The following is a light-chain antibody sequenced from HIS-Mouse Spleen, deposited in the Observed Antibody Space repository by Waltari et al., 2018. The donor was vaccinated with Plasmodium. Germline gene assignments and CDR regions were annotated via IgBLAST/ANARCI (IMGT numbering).Light chain of an antibody. J-gene: IGLJ3*02. V-gene: IGLV2-14*01. CDR2: EVS. CDR1: SSDVGGYNY. CDR3: SSYTSSSTLWV. Sequence: QSALTQPASVSGSPGQSITISCTGTSSDVGGYNYVSWYQQHPGKAPKLMIYEVSNRHSGVSNRVSGSKSGNTASLTISGLQAEDEADYYCSSYTSSSTLWVFGGGTKLTVL.